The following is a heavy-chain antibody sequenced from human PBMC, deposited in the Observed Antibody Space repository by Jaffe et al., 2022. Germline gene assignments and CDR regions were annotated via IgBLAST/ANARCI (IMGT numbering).Heavy chain of an antibody. D-gene: IGHD4-4*01. CDR3: AHRQWDDYSNALFDY. CDR1: GFSLSTSGVG. CDR2: IYWNDDK. V-gene: IGHV2-5*01. J-gene: IGHJ4*02. Sequence: QITLKESGPTLVKPTQTLTLTCTFSGFSLSTSGVGVGWIRQPPGKALEWLALIYWNDDKRYSPSLKSRLTITKDTSKNQVVLTMTNMDPVDTATYYCAHRQWDDYSNALFDYWGQGTLVTVSS.